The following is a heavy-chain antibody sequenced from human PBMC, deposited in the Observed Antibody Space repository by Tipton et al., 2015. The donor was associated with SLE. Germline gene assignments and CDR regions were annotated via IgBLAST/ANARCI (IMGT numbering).Heavy chain of an antibody. CDR3: AREMIAVAGTLDAFDI. CDR1: GYTLTNYG. D-gene: IGHD6-19*01. CDR2: ISAYNGNT. J-gene: IGHJ3*02. Sequence: VQLVQSGAEVKKPGASVKVSCKASGYTLTNYGIGWVRQAPGQGLEWMGWISAYNGNTNYAQKLQGRVTMTTDTSTSTAYMELRSLRSDDTAVYYCAREMIAVAGTLDAFDIWGQGTMVTVSS. V-gene: IGHV1-18*01.